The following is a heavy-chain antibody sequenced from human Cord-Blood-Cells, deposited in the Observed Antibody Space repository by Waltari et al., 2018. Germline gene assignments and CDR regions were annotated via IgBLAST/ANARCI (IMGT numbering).Heavy chain of an antibody. D-gene: IGHD6-19*01. CDR1: GYTFTSYY. Sequence: QVQLVQSGAEVKKPGASVKVSCKASGYTFTSYYMPWVRQDPGQGLEWMGIINPRCGSTSYAQKFQGRVTMTRDTSTSTVYMVLSSLRSEDTAVYYCAREVSVAGMILDYWGQGTLVTVSS. J-gene: IGHJ4*02. CDR2: INPRCGST. CDR3: AREVSVAGMILDY. V-gene: IGHV1-46*01.